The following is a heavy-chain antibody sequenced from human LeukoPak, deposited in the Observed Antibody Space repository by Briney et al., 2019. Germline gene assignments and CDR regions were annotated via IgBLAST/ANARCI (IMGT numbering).Heavy chain of an antibody. CDR2: IYYSGST. Sequence: PSETLSLTCTVSGGSISSHYWSWIRQPPGKGLEWIGYIYYSGSTNYNPSLKSRVTISVDTSKNQFSLKLSSVTAADTAVYYCASIDYGDLGFYFDYWGQGTLVTVSS. V-gene: IGHV4-59*11. CDR3: ASIDYGDLGFYFDY. CDR1: GGSISSHY. D-gene: IGHD4-17*01. J-gene: IGHJ4*02.